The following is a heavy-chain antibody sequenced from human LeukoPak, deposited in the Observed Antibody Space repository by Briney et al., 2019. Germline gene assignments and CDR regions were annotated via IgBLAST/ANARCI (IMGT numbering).Heavy chain of an antibody. CDR3: AGRHCSGGGCYFAGADPFDY. V-gene: IGHV3-53*01. Sequence: GGSLRLSCAASGFTVSSTYMSWVRQAPGKGLEWGSVIYSGVNIYYIESVKGRFTISRDTSKNTLYLQMNSLRAEDTAVYFCAGRHCSGGGCYFAGADPFDYWGQGTLVTVSS. J-gene: IGHJ4*02. CDR1: GFTVSSTY. CDR2: IYSGVNI. D-gene: IGHD2-15*01.